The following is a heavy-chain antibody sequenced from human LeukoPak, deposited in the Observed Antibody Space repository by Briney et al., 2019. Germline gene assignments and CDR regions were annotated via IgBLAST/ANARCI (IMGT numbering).Heavy chain of an antibody. Sequence: PSETLSLTCTASGGSISSYYWSWIRQPPGKGLEWIGYIYYSGSTNYNPSLKSRVTISVDTSKNQFSLKLSSVTAADTAVYYCARGSAVTSFFGYFDLWGRGTLVTVSS. CDR1: GGSISSYY. CDR2: IYYSGST. D-gene: IGHD4-17*01. V-gene: IGHV4-59*12. J-gene: IGHJ2*01. CDR3: ARGSAVTSFFGYFDL.